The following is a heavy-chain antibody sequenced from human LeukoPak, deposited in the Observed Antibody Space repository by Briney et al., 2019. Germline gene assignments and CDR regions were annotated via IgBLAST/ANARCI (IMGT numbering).Heavy chain of an antibody. CDR3: ARLGWFGESYFDY. J-gene: IGHJ4*02. Sequence: SETLSLTCTVSGGSISSSSYYWGWIRQPPGKGLEWIGSIYYSGKTYYNPSLKSRVTISVDTSKNQFSLKLSSVTAADTAVYYRARLGWFGESYFDYWGQGTLVTVSS. CDR2: IYYSGKT. V-gene: IGHV4-39*01. CDR1: GGSISSSSYY. D-gene: IGHD3-10*01.